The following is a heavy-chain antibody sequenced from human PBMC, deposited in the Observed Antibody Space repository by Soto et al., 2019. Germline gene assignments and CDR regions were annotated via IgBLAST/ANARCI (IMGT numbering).Heavy chain of an antibody. Sequence: QVQLVQSGAEVKKPGSSVKVSCKASGGTFSTYAISWLRQAPGQGLEWMGGIIPLFGAVHYAQKFQGRVTITVYKSTSTANVERSSLRSEDTAVYYCATTSSPSIAVAGSGYFYGMDVWGQGTTVTVSS. CDR3: ATTSSPSIAVAGSGYFYGMDV. CDR1: GGTFSTYA. V-gene: IGHV1-69*06. J-gene: IGHJ6*02. CDR2: IIPLFGAV. D-gene: IGHD6-19*01.